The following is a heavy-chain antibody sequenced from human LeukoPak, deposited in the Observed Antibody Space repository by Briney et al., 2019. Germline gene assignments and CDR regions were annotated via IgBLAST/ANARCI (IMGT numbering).Heavy chain of an antibody. D-gene: IGHD2-15*01. Sequence: GGSLRLESAALGFTFEVFANHWVRQAPGKGLEWVSLITGDGRDAYYGDSVKGRFTVSRDNSKTSLYLHMNSLGPEDTAFYSCAKDSCCGVSCYVDFSGKGTLVTVSP. CDR3: AKDSCCGVSCYVDF. V-gene: IGHV3-43*02. CDR1: GFTFEVFA. CDR2: ITGDGRDA. J-gene: IGHJ4*02.